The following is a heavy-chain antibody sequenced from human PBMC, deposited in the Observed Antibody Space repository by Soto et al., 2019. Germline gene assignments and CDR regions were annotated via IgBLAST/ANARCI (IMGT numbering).Heavy chain of an antibody. CDR1: GGSISPYY. V-gene: IGHV4-59*12. CDR2: IYYSGST. J-gene: IGHJ4*02. CDR3: AREEVYDSSGSKLL. Sequence: SETLSLTCTVSGGSISPYYWSWIRQTPGKGLEWIAYIYYSGSTYYNPSLKSRVTISVDTSKNQFSLKLGSVTAADTAVYYCAREEVYDSSGSKLLWGQGTLVTVSS. D-gene: IGHD3-22*01.